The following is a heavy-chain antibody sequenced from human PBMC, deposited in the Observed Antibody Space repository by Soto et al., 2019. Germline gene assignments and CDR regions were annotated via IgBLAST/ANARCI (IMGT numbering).Heavy chain of an antibody. CDR3: ARDRRITVPHYYGMDI. V-gene: IGHV3-53*01. CDR1: GLTVSSNY. CDR2: IYSGGST. Sequence: GGSLRLSCAASGLTVSSNYMSWVRQAPGKGLEWVALIYSGGSTYYADSVRGRFTISRDNSKNTLYLEMISLRAEDTAMYYCARDRRITVPHYYGMDIWGQGTTVTVSS. D-gene: IGHD3-16*01. J-gene: IGHJ6*02.